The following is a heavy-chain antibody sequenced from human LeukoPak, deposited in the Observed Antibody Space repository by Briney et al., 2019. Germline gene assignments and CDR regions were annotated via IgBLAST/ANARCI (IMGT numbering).Heavy chain of an antibody. Sequence: PGGSLRLSCAASGFTFSSFFMNWVRQAPGKGLEWVSYISTSTTTMYYADSVKGRFTISRDNAKNSLYLQMNSLRAEDTAVYYCARVVWARGLYFDYWGQGTLVTVSS. J-gene: IGHJ4*02. CDR3: ARVVWARGLYFDY. CDR1: GFTFSSFF. V-gene: IGHV3-48*04. D-gene: IGHD1-14*01. CDR2: ISTSTTTM.